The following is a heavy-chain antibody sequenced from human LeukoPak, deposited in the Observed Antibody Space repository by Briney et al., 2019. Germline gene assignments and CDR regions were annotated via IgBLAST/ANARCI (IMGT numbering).Heavy chain of an antibody. D-gene: IGHD3-3*01. CDR3: ARGPMVLRFLEWLSESNWFDP. J-gene: IGHJ5*02. CDR1: GYTFTGYY. CDR2: ISPNSGGT. V-gene: IGHV1-2*02. Sequence: GASVKVSCKASGYTFTGYYMHWVRQAPGQGLEWMGWISPNSGGTNYAQKFQGRVTMTRDTSISTAYMELSRLRSDDTAVYYCARGPMVLRFLEWLSESNWFDPWGQGTLVTVSS.